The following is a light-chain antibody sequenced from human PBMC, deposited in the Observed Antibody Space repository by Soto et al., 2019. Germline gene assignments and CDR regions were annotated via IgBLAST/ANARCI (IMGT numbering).Light chain of an antibody. Sequence: EIVMTQSPAPLSVSPGERATLSCRGSQSVGHMFLAWFQQKPGQAPRPIIFDAYRRATGIPDRFSGSGSGTNCDLTISRLEPEDVALYYCHQYASSFGTFGQGTKVDIK. CDR1: QSVGHMF. V-gene: IGKV3-20*01. J-gene: IGKJ1*01. CDR3: HQYASSFGT. CDR2: DAY.